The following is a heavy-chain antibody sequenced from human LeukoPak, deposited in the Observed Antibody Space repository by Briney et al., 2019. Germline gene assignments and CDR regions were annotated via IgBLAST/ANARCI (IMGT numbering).Heavy chain of an antibody. CDR3: VMVRGVSFDY. Sequence: GGSLTLSCAASGFSFSGYNMNWARPAPGKGLEGVSYISSSGSTVYYADSVKGRFTISRDNAKNSLYLQMNSLRDDDTAVYYCVMVRGVSFDYWGQGALVTVSS. CDR1: GFSFSGYN. D-gene: IGHD3-10*01. J-gene: IGHJ4*02. CDR2: ISSSGSTV. V-gene: IGHV3-48*02.